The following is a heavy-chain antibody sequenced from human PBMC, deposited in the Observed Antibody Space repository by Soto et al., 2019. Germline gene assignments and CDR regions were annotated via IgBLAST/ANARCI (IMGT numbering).Heavy chain of an antibody. Sequence: TSETLSLTCAVYGGSFSGYYWSWIRQPPGKGLEWIGEINHSGSTNYNPSLKSRVTISVDTSKNQFSLKLSSVTAADTAVYYCASLTYSSSSFWFDPWGQGTLVTVSS. CDR2: INHSGST. CDR1: GGSFSGYY. V-gene: IGHV4-34*01. D-gene: IGHD6-6*01. J-gene: IGHJ5*02. CDR3: ASLTYSSSSFWFDP.